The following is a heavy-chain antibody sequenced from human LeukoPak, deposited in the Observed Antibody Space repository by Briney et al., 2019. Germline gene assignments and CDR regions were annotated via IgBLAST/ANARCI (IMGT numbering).Heavy chain of an antibody. D-gene: IGHD6-6*01. CDR2: IIPIFGTA. Sequence: GASVKVSCKASGGTFSSYAISWVRQAPGQGLEWMGGIIPIFGTANYAQKFQGRVTITTDESTSTAYMELSSLRSGDTAVYYCAKGGSSSEFYYFDYWGQGTLVTVSS. J-gene: IGHJ4*02. CDR1: GGTFSSYA. V-gene: IGHV1-69*05. CDR3: AKGGSSSEFYYFDY.